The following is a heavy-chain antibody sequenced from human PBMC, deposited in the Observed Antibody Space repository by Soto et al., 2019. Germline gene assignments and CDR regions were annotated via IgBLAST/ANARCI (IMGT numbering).Heavy chain of an antibody. Sequence: SETLSLTCAVSGYSISSGYYWGWIRQPPGKGLEWIASIYHSGSTYYNPSLKSRVTISVDTSKNQFSLKLSSVTAADTAVYYCARVGQQLEPALFDPWGQGTLVTVSS. CDR1: GYSISSGYY. CDR3: ARVGQQLEPALFDP. J-gene: IGHJ5*02. CDR2: IYHSGST. D-gene: IGHD6-13*01. V-gene: IGHV4-38-2*01.